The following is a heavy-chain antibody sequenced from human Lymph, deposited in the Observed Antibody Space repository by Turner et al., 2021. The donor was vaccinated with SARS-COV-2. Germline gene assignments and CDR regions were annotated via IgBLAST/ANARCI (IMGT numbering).Heavy chain of an antibody. D-gene: IGHD2-15*01. CDR1: GLTFSSYS. Sequence: EVQLVDSGGGLVQPGGSLRLPCAASGLTFSSYSMNWVRQAPGKGLEWVSYISISSSTIYYADSVKDRFTISRDNAKNSLYLKMNSLRDEDTAVYYCARDRGGYGAYYYGMDVWGQGTTVTVSS. CDR3: ARDRGGYGAYYYGMDV. CDR2: ISISSSTI. V-gene: IGHV3-48*02. J-gene: IGHJ6*02.